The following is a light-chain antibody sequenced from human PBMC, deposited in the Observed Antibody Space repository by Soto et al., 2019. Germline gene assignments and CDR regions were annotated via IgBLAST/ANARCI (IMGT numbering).Light chain of an antibody. V-gene: IGLV2-14*01. Sequence: QSALTQPASVSGSPGQSITISCTGTNVDVGGYNYVSWYQHHPGKAPKLLIFEVSNRLSGVSNRFSGSKSGNTASLTISGLQSEDEADYYCASYTIKTTYVFGSGTKVTVL. CDR1: NVDVGGYNY. CDR2: EVS. J-gene: IGLJ1*01. CDR3: ASYTIKTTYV.